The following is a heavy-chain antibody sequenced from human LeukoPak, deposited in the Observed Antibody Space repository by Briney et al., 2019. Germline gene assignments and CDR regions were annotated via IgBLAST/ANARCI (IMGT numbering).Heavy chain of an antibody. CDR3: ARVPPALLFDY. CDR1: GGSISSGDYY. J-gene: IGHJ4*02. CDR2: IYYSGST. Sequence: PSETLSLTCTVSGGSISSGDYYWSWIRQPPGKGLEWIGYIYYSGSTYYNPSLKSRVTISVDTSKNQFSLKLSSVTAAGMAVYYCARVPPALLFDYWGQGTLVTVSS. V-gene: IGHV4-30-4*01.